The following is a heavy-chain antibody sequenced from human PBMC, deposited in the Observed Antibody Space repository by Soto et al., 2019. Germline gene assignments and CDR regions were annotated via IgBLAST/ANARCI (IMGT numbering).Heavy chain of an antibody. CDR3: ARFYGSSAS. D-gene: IGHD6-6*01. V-gene: IGHV1-3*01. Sequence: QVQLVQSGAEVKKPGASVKVSCKASGYTFSSYAIHWVRQAPGQGLEWMGWINAGNGNSEYSQKFQGRVTITRDPSASTVYLELSNLRLDATCVFFCARFYGSSASWGQGSLLTVSS. CDR2: INAGNGNS. CDR1: GYTFSSYA. J-gene: IGHJ4*02.